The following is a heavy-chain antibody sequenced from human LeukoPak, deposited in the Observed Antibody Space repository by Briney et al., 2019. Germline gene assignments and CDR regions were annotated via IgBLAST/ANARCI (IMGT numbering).Heavy chain of an antibody. CDR2: INPNSGGT. V-gene: IGHV1-2*02. J-gene: IGHJ4*02. CDR3: ASGYYDSSGYYYLDY. CDR1: GYTFTGYY. D-gene: IGHD3-22*01. Sequence: GASVKVSCKASGYTFTGYYMHWVRQAPGQGLEWMGWINPNSGGTNYAQKFQGRVTMTRDTSISTAYMELSRLRSDDTAVYYCASGYYDSSGYYYLDYWGQGTLVTVSS.